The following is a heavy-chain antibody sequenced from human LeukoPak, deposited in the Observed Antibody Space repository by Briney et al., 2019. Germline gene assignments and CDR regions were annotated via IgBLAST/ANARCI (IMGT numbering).Heavy chain of an antibody. D-gene: IGHD3-22*01. CDR2: ISTSGST. CDR3: ASPRSGYRYTFDY. V-gene: IGHV4-4*09. Sequence: SETLSLTCAVSAASISNYYWSWIRQARGKGLEWIGYISTSGSTNYNPSLKSRVSISLDTSKNRFSLNLNFVTAADTAVYYCASPRSGYRYTFDYWGQGALVTVSS. J-gene: IGHJ4*02. CDR1: AASISNYY.